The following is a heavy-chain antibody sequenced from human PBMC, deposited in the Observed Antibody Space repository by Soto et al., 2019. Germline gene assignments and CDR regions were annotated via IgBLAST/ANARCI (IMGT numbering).Heavy chain of an antibody. CDR2: LYYSGST. CDR3: AGESNPKRITGTGPFDY. Sequence: QVQLQESGPGLVKPSQTLSLTCTVSGGSISSGGYYWSWIRQHPGKGLEWIGYLYYSGSTYYNPSLNRRVPMSVDPSKNQFSVKLSSVTAADTAVYYCAGESNPKRITGTGPFDYWGQGTLVTVSS. D-gene: IGHD1-20*01. V-gene: IGHV4-31*03. CDR1: GGSISSGGYY. J-gene: IGHJ4*02.